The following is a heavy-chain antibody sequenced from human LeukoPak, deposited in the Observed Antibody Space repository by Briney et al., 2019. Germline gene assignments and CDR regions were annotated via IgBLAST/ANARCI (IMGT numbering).Heavy chain of an antibody. CDR1: GDSISSGSYY. CDR3: ARVGPTAY. J-gene: IGHJ4*02. Sequence: SETLSLTCTVSGDSISSGSYYWGWIRQPPGKGLEWIGSIYYSGSTYYNPSLKSRVTISVDTSKNQFSLKLSPVTAADTAVYYCARVGPTAYWGQGTLVIVSS. CDR2: IYYSGST. V-gene: IGHV4-39*01. D-gene: IGHD1-26*01.